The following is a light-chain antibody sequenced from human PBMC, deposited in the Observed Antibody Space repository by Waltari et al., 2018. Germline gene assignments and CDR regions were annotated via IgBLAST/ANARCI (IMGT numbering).Light chain of an antibody. CDR1: QTVIAGF. CDR2: GAS. Sequence: EIVLTQSPGTLSLSPGESATLSCRASQTVIAGFLAWYQQRPGLPPRLLSYGASRRANGIPYRFSGGGSGTDFTLTITGVEPEDFAVYHCQQYGTSPFTFGGGTKVEIK. V-gene: IGKV3-20*01. J-gene: IGKJ4*01. CDR3: QQYGTSPFT.